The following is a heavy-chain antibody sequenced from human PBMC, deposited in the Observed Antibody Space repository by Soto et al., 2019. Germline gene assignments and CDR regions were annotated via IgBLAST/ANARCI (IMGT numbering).Heavy chain of an antibody. CDR1: GFTFNSYG. CDR2: IWYDGTNK. J-gene: IGHJ6*02. CDR3: ARDPIVREYYYGMDV. Sequence: QVQLVESGGGVVQPGRSLRLSCAASGFTFNSYGMHWVRQAPGKGLEWVAVIWYDGTNKYYADSVKGRFTISRDTSKNTLYLQMNSLRAEDTAVYYCARDPIVREYYYGMDVWGQGTTVTVSS. V-gene: IGHV3-33*01. D-gene: IGHD3-10*01.